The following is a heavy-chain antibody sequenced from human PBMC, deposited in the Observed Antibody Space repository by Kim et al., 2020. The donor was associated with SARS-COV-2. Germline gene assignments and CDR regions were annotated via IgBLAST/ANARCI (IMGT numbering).Heavy chain of an antibody. Sequence: GGSLRLSCVASEFTFSSYSMNWVRQAPGKGLEWVSSISSSSSYIYYADSVKGRFTVSRDNAKNSLYLQMNSLRAEDTAVYYCARDYGSSTSCYLLYYYGMVVCGPGTTLTVSS. D-gene: IGHD2-2*01. V-gene: IGHV3-21*01. CDR3: ARDYGSSTSCYLLYYYGMVV. CDR1: EFTFSSYS. CDR2: ISSSSSYI. J-gene: IGHJ6*02.